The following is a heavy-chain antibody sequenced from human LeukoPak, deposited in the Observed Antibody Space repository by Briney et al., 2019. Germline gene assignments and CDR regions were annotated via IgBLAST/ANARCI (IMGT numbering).Heavy chain of an antibody. CDR1: GFIFSSYS. CDR2: ISTSSSYI. D-gene: IGHD2-2*01. Sequence: GGSLRLSCAASGFIFSSYSMNWVRQAPGKGLEWVSSISTSSSYIYYADSVKGRFTISRDNANNSLYLQMNSLSAEDTAVYYCARLFTSCWYNWFDPWGQGTLVTVSS. V-gene: IGHV3-21*01. J-gene: IGHJ5*02. CDR3: ARLFTSCWYNWFDP.